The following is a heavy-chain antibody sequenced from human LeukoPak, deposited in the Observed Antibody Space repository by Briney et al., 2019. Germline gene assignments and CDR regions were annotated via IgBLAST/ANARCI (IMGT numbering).Heavy chain of an antibody. CDR1: GFTVSSSY. CDR2: IYSGGST. J-gene: IGHJ4*02. V-gene: IGHV3-53*05. Sequence: GGSLRLSCAASGFTVSSSYMSWVRQAPGKGLEWVSVIYSGGSTYYADSVKGRFTISRDNSKNTLYLQMNSLRAEDTAVYYCAKGPLYYDILTGYPYYFDYWGQGTLVTVSS. CDR3: AKGPLYYDILTGYPYYFDY. D-gene: IGHD3-9*01.